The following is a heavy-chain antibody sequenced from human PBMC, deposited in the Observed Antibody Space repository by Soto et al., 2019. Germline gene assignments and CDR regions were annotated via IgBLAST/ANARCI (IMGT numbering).Heavy chain of an antibody. V-gene: IGHV4-4*07. CDR1: GGSISSYY. D-gene: IGHD5-18*01. CDR2: IYTSGST. J-gene: IGHJ6*02. CDR3: ARTRGYSYGLYYDYYGMDV. Sequence: PSETLSLTCTVSGGSISSYYWSWIRQPAGQGLEWIGRIYTSGSTNYNPSLKSRVTMSVDTSKNQFSLKLSSVTAADTAVYYCARTRGYSYGLYYDYYGMDVWGQGTAVTVSS.